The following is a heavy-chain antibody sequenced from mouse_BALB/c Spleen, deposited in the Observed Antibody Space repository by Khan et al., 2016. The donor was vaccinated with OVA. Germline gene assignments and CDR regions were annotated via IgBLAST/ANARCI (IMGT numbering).Heavy chain of an antibody. Sequence: QVQLQQSGPELVKPGASVRISCKASGYTFTSYYIHWVKQRPGQGLEWIGWIYPGNVNTKYNEKFKGKATLTADKSSSTDYMQLSSLTSEDSAVYFCARGGDWFAYWGQGTLVTVSA. CDR2: IYPGNVNT. CDR3: ARGGDWFAY. V-gene: IGHV1S56*01. CDR1: GYTFTSYY. J-gene: IGHJ3*01.